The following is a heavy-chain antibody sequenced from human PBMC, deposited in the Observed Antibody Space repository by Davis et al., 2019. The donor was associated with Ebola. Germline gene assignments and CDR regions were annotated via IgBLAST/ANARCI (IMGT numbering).Heavy chain of an antibody. D-gene: IGHD2-21*01. Sequence: PGGSLRLSCAASGFIFSDYAMHWVRQASGKGLEWVGRIRSKAQSYATAYAASVKGRFTISRDDSKNTAYLQMNSLKTEDTAVYYCTRHDCGGDCYHYRGQGTLVTVSS. CDR3: TRHDCGGDCYHY. V-gene: IGHV3-73*01. CDR2: IRSKAQSYAT. J-gene: IGHJ4*02. CDR1: GFIFSDYA.